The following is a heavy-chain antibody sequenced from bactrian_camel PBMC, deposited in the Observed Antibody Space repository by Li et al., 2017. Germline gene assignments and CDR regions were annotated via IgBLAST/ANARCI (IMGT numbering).Heavy chain of an antibody. J-gene: IGHJ4*01. Sequence: HVQLVESGGGLVQPGGSLRLSCAASGFTFSSYYMSWVRQAPGKGLEWVSSIYSDISNTYYADSVKGRFTASRDNAKNTVALRMNSLRSEDTALYYCATRGFAYEYKYWGQGTQVTVS. V-gene: IGHV3-2*01. CDR2: IYSDISNT. CDR1: GFTFSSYY. CDR3: ATRGFAYEYKY.